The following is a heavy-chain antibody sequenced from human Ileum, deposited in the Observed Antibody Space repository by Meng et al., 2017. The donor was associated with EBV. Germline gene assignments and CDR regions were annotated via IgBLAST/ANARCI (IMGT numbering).Heavy chain of an antibody. CDR2: ISGGADST. J-gene: IGHJ5*02. CDR1: GFIFNNYA. CDR3: AKGRAGNWFDP. V-gene: IGHV3-23*04. Sequence: EVERVGAGGGLVQPWGSLRLSCAASGFIFNNYAMSWVRQTPGKGLEWVSAISGGADSTYYVHSVEGRFTISRDNSKNTLYLQMNSLRAEDSAVYYCAKGRAGNWFDPWGQGTLVTVPS.